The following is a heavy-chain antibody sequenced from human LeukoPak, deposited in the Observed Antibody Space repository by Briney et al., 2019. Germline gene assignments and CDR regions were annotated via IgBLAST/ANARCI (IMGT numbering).Heavy chain of an antibody. Sequence: SETLSLTCTVSGGSISSYYWSWIRQPPGKGLEWIGYIYYSGSTNYNPSLKSRVTISVDTSKNQFSLKLSSVTAADTAVYYCARAAMVRGVMHIDYWGQGTLVTVSS. CDR1: GGSISSYY. CDR2: IYYSGST. J-gene: IGHJ4*02. V-gene: IGHV4-59*08. CDR3: ARAAMVRGVMHIDY. D-gene: IGHD3-10*01.